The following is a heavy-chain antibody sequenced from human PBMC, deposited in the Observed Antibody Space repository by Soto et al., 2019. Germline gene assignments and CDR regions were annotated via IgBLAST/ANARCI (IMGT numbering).Heavy chain of an antibody. CDR3: ASPPPHHYYYGMDV. CDR2: IIPIFGTA. V-gene: IGHV1-69*12. Sequence: QVQLVQSGAEVKKPGSSVKVSCKASGGTFSSYAISWVRQAPGQGLEWMGGIIPIFGTANYAQKFQGRVTITADESTSTADMELSSLRSEDTAVYYCASPPPHHYYYGMDVWGQGTTVTVSS. J-gene: IGHJ6*02. CDR1: GGTFSSYA.